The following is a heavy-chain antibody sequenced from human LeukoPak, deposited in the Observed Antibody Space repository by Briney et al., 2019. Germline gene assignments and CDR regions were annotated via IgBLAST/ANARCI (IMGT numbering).Heavy chain of an antibody. CDR1: GGSIGSSSYY. CDR3: ARRGDGYNYNFDY. J-gene: IGHJ4*02. Sequence: SETLSLTCTVSGGSIGSSSYYWGWIRQPPGKGLEWIGSIYYSGSTYYNPSLKSRVTISVDTSKNQFSLKLSSVTAADTAVYYCARRGDGYNYNFDYWGQGTLVTVSS. D-gene: IGHD5-24*01. CDR2: IYYSGST. V-gene: IGHV4-39*01.